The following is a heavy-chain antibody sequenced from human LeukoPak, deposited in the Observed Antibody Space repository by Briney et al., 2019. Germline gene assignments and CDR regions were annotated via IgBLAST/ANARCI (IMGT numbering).Heavy chain of an antibody. CDR1: GGSTSDYY. V-gene: IGHV4-4*07. J-gene: IGHJ4*02. CDR2: ICYTGNT. D-gene: IGHD3-10*02. Sequence: PSETLSLTCSVSGGSTSDYYWNWIRQPAGQGLEWLGRICYTGNTAYNPSLESRLTMSLDTAKNQFSLKVTSVTAADTAVYYCARGGTLFTYFDSWGQGTLVTVSS. CDR3: ARGGTLFTYFDS.